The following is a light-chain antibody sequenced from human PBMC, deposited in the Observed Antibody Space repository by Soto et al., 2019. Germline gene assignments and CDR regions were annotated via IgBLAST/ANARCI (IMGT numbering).Light chain of an antibody. V-gene: IGKV3-20*01. Sequence: SLSAVAVSLTPGERATLSCRASQSVSSYLAWYQQKPGQAPRLLIYDASNRATGIPDRFSGSGSGTDFTLTISRLEPEDFAVYYCPQYGSSLNPFGQGT. CDR3: PQYGSSLNP. CDR2: DAS. J-gene: IGKJ1*01. CDR1: QSVSSY.